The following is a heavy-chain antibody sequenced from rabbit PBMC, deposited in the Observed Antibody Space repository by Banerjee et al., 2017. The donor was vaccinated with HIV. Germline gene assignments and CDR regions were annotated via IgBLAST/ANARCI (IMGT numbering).Heavy chain of an antibody. CDR1: GFDFSSYG. Sequence: QEQLVESGGGLVQPGGSLKLSCKASGFDFSSYGVSWVRQAPGKGLEWIGYIDPVFGSTYYASWVNGRFTISSHNAQNTLYLQMTSLTAADTATYFCARDWGYASYSGAYRMYYFNLWGQGTLVTVS. CDR3: ARDWGYASYSGAYRMYYFNL. J-gene: IGHJ4*01. D-gene: IGHD1-1*01. CDR2: IDPVFGST. V-gene: IGHV1S47*01.